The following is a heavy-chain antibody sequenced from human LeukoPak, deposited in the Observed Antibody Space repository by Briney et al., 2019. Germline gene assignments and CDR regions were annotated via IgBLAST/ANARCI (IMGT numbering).Heavy chain of an antibody. CDR2: ISSSSSYI. CDR1: GFTFSSHS. J-gene: IGHJ3*02. V-gene: IGHV3-21*01. Sequence: PGGSLRLSCAASGFTFSSHSMNWVRQAPGKGLEWVSSISSSSSYIYYADSVKGRFTISRDNAKNSLYLQMNSLRAEDTAVYYCARDSYYYDSSGYYSDAFDIWGQGTMVIVSS. D-gene: IGHD3-22*01. CDR3: ARDSYYYDSSGYYSDAFDI.